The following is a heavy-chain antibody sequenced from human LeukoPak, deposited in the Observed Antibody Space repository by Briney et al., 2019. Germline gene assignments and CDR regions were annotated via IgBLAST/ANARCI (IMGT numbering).Heavy chain of an antibody. CDR2: IKEDGSEK. J-gene: IGHJ4*02. CDR1: AFTFSRYW. CDR3: ARDLNGDHDY. V-gene: IGHV3-7*01. Sequence: PGGSLRLSCAASAFTFSRYWMSWVRQAPGKGLEWLANIKEDGSEKYYVDSVKGRFTISRDNSKNTLYLQMNSLRAEDTAVYYCARDLNGDHDYWGQGTLVTVSS. D-gene: IGHD4-17*01.